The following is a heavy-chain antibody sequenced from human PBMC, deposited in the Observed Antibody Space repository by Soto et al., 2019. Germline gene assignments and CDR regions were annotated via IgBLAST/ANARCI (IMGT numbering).Heavy chain of an antibody. CDR2: IHHSGLT. CDR3: AITTYGDLLW. Sequence: QVQLQESGPGLVKPSGTLSLTCAVSGESISSSYWWSWVRQPPGKGLEWIGDIHHSGLTNSNPSLQSRVSISVDKSKNQFSLKQTSVTAAGAAVYYCAITTYGDLLWWGQGSLVTVSS. D-gene: IGHD2-21*02. V-gene: IGHV4-4*02. J-gene: IGHJ4*02. CDR1: GESISSSYW.